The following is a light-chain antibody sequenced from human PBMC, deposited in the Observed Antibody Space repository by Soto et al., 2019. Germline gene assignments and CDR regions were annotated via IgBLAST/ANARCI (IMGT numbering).Light chain of an antibody. J-gene: IGKJ3*01. CDR1: QSVSSY. CDR2: DAS. V-gene: IGKV3-11*01. CDR3: QQRSNWPPG. Sequence: EIVLTQSPATLSLSPGERATLSCRASQSVSSYLAWYQQKPGQAPRLLIYDASNRATGIPARFSGSGSGTDVTLDICSLEPEDFAVGYCQQRSNWPPGFGPGTKVDIK.